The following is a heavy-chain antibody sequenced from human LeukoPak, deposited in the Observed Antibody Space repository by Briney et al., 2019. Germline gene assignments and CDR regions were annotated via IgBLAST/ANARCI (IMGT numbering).Heavy chain of an antibody. D-gene: IGHD3-3*01. CDR3: ATGRRGTIVGVVTSNGYLYSSSSMDV. Sequence: SETLSLTCTVSGGSISSYYWSWIRQPPGKGLEWIGYIYYSGSTNYNPSLKSRVTISVDTSKNQFSLKQSSLPAVATAAYYCATGRRGTIVGVVTSNGYLYSSSSMDVWGKGTPVTVSS. V-gene: IGHV4-59*01. CDR2: IYYSGST. J-gene: IGHJ6*03. CDR1: GGSISSYY.